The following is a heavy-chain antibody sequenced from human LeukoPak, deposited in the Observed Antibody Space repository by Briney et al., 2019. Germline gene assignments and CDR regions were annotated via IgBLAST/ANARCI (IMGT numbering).Heavy chain of an antibody. D-gene: IGHD3-10*01. CDR1: GFTFSSYW. CDR3: AGDTYGSGNFYEY. Sequence: PGGSLRLSCAASGFTFSSYWMHWVRQVPGKGLVWVSRISSDESSTTYADSVKGRFTISRDNAKNTLYLQMNSLRAEDTAVYYCAGDTYGSGNFYEYWGQGTLVTVSS. CDR2: ISSDESST. J-gene: IGHJ4*02. V-gene: IGHV3-74*01.